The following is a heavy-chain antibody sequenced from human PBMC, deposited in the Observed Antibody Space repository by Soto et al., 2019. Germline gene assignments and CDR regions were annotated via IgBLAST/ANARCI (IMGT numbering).Heavy chain of an antibody. CDR3: ARALLVHPLYYGMDG. Sequence: QVQLQESGPGLVKPSQTLSLTCTVSGGSLSSAGYSWNWIRQHPGKGLEWIGTIYYSGSTYSNPSLTGLVSMSIDTSTNRFSLKLACVTAADPAASYCARALLVHPLYYGMDGWGHGNTVNVSS. CDR1: GGSLSSAGYS. V-gene: IGHV4-31*01. CDR2: IYYSGST. J-gene: IGHJ6*02. D-gene: IGHD3-10*01.